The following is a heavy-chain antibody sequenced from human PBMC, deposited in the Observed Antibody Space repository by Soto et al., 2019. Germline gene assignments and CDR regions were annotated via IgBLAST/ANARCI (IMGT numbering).Heavy chain of an antibody. Sequence: GGSLRLSCAASGFSFSGYWMHWVRQAPGKGLMWVSRINSDGRSTTYADSVKGRFTISRDDVKNTLYLEMTSLRVEDTAVYYCARDPDWEGYSWFDPRGQGILVTVSS. D-gene: IGHD1-26*01. J-gene: IGHJ5*02. CDR3: ARDPDWEGYSWFDP. CDR2: INSDGRST. CDR1: GFSFSGYW. V-gene: IGHV3-74*01.